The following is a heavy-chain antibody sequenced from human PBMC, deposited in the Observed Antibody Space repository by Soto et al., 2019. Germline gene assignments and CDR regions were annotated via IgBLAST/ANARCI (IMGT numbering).Heavy chain of an antibody. CDR3: AREGASSYSYYYGTDV. J-gene: IGHJ6*02. Sequence: PSETLSLTCAVSGGSISSGDSYWSWIRQSPGKGLEWIGYIYYSGSPFYNPSLESRVTISVDTSKNQFSLKLNSVTAADTAVYYCAREGASSYSYYYGTDVWGQGTTVTVSS. V-gene: IGHV4-30-4*01. CDR2: IYYSGSP. CDR1: GGSISSGDSY. D-gene: IGHD3-16*01.